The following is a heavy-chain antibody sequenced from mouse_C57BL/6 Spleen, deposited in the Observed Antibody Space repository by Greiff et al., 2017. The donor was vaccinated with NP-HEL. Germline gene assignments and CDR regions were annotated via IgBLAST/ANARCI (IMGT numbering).Heavy chain of an antibody. V-gene: IGHV1-50*01. CDR2: IDPSDSYT. Sequence: LQPGAELVKPGASVKLSCKASGYTFTSYWMQWVKQRPGQGLEWIGEIDPSDSYTNYNQKFKGKATLTVDTSSSTAYMQLSSLTSEDSAVYYCARSRANFSWFAYWGQGTLVTVSA. CDR1: GYTFTSYW. J-gene: IGHJ3*01. D-gene: IGHD4-1*01. CDR3: ARSRANFSWFAY.